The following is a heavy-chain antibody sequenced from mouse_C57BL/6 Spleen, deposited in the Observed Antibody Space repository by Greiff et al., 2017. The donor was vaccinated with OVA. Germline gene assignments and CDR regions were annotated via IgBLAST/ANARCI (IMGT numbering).Heavy chain of an antibody. CDR2: IDPSDSET. CDR3: AHYGSSVGFAY. CDR1: GYTFTSYW. V-gene: IGHV1-52*01. J-gene: IGHJ3*01. Sequence: QVQLKQPGAELVRPGSSVKLSCKASGYTFTSYWMHWVKQRPIQGLEWIGNIDPSDSETHYNQKFKDKATLTVDKSSSTAYMQLSSLTSEDSAVYYCAHYGSSVGFAYWGQGTLVTVSA. D-gene: IGHD1-1*01.